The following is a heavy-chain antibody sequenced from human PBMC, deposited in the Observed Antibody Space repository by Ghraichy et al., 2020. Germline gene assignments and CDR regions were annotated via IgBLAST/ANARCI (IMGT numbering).Heavy chain of an antibody. CDR1: GFTFNTYT. J-gene: IGHJ5*01. CDR2: ISSSSSRI. D-gene: IGHD3-10*01. Sequence: GGSLRLSCAASGFTFNTYTMNWVRQAPGKGLEWVSSISSSSSRIYYADSMKGRFTISRDNAKNSLHLQMNSLRVEDTAVYYCARGGPWSGGQNWIDSWGQGTLVTVSS. V-gene: IGHV3-21*01. CDR3: ARGGPWSGGQNWIDS.